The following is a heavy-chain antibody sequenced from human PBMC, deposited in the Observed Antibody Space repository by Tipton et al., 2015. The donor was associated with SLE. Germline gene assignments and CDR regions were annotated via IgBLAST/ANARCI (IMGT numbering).Heavy chain of an antibody. J-gene: IGHJ3*02. CDR1: GFTFSSYA. D-gene: IGHD6-13*01. CDR2: ISGSGGST. Sequence: SLRLSCAASGFTFSSYAMSWVRQAPGKGLEWVSAISGSGGSTYYADSVKGRFTISRDNSKNTLYLQMNSLRAEDTAVYYCAKPTSRDDAFDIWGQGTMVTVSS. CDR3: AKPTSRDDAFDI. V-gene: IGHV3-23*01.